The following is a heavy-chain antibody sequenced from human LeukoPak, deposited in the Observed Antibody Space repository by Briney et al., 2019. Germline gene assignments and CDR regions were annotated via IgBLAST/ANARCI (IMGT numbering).Heavy chain of an antibody. CDR1: GYTFTGYY. V-gene: IGHV1-2*02. CDR3: AREPGSIAAPYYFDY. Sequence: ASVKVSCKASGYTFTGYYMHWVRQAPGQGLEWMGWINPNSGGTNYAQKFQGRVTMTRDTSISTAYMELSRLRSDDTAVYYCAREPGSIAAPYYFDYWGQGTLVTVSS. D-gene: IGHD6-6*01. CDR2: INPNSGGT. J-gene: IGHJ4*02.